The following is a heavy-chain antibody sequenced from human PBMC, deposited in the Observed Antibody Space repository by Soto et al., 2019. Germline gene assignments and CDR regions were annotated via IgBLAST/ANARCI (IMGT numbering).Heavy chain of an antibody. D-gene: IGHD3-22*01. J-gene: IGHJ1*01. V-gene: IGHV1-3*01. Sequence: ASVKVSCKASGYTFTSYAMHWVRQAPGQRLEWMGWINAGNGNTKYSQKFQGSVTLTRDTSASTAYMELSSLRPEDTAVYYCASASGYYLYASWGKGTLVPVSS. CDR3: ASASGYYLYAS. CDR2: INAGNGNT. CDR1: GYTFTSYA.